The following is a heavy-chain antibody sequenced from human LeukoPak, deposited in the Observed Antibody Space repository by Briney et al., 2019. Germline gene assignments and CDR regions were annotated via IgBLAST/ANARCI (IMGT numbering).Heavy chain of an antibody. CDR1: GFTFSSYA. V-gene: IGHV3-64D*08. CDR3: VKDGMAVAGTAPLDY. CDR2: ISSSGDST. D-gene: IGHD6-19*01. Sequence: GGSLRLSCSASGFTFSSYAMRWVRQAPGKGLEYVSAISSSGDSTYYADSVKGRFTISRDNSKNPLYLQMSSLRPEDAAVYYCVKDGMAVAGTAPLDYWGLGILVTVSS. J-gene: IGHJ4*02.